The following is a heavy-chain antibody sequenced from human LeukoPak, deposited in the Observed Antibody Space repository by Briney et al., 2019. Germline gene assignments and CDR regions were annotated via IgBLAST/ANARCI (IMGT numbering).Heavy chain of an antibody. V-gene: IGHV1-2*02. D-gene: IGHD6-13*01. Sequence: ASVKVSCKASGYTFTGYYMHWVRQPPGQGLEWMGWINPNSGGTNYAQKFQGRVTMTRDTSISTAYMELSRLRSDDTAVYYCARYRSKQQLTDYWGQGTLVTVSS. CDR1: GYTFTGYY. J-gene: IGHJ4*02. CDR3: ARYRSKQQLTDY. CDR2: INPNSGGT.